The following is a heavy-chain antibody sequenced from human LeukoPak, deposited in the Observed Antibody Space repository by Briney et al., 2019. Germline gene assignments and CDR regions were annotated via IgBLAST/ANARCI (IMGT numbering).Heavy chain of an antibody. CDR3: ARDRGLDIAAAGKFRHYYYYMDV. V-gene: IGHV1-2*02. CDR1: GYTFTDYY. Sequence: ASVKVSCKASGYTFTDYYMHWVRQAPGQGLEWMGWINPNSGGTNHAQKFQGRVTMTRDTSISTAYMELSRLRSDDTAVYYCARDRGLDIAAAGKFRHYYYYMDVWGKGTTVTVSS. D-gene: IGHD6-13*01. J-gene: IGHJ6*03. CDR2: INPNSGGT.